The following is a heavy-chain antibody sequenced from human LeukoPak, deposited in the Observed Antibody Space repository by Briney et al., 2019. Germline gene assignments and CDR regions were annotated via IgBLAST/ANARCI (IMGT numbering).Heavy chain of an antibody. D-gene: IGHD6-13*01. V-gene: IGHV3-74*01. J-gene: IGHJ4*02. Sequence: GGSLRLSCAASGFTFSNYWMHWVRQAPGKGLVWVSRINSDGSSTTYADSVKGRFTISRDNSKNTLYLQMNSLRAEDTAVYYCAKDKYSSSCFDYWGQGTLVTVSS. CDR1: GFTFSNYW. CDR3: AKDKYSSSCFDY. CDR2: INSDGSST.